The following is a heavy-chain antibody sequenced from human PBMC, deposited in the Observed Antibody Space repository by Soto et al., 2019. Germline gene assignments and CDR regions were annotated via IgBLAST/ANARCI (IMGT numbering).Heavy chain of an antibody. CDR1: GYTFTGYY. D-gene: IGHD2-2*01. V-gene: IGHV1-2*02. CDR3: ARGDSACSTTSCLSWFDP. CDR2: INPNSGGT. Sequence: GXSVKVSCKASGYTFTGYYMHWVRQAPGQGLEWMGWINPNSGGTNYAQKFQGRVTMTRDTSISTAYMELSRLRSDDTAVYYCARGDSACSTTSCLSWFDPWGQGTLVTVSS. J-gene: IGHJ5*02.